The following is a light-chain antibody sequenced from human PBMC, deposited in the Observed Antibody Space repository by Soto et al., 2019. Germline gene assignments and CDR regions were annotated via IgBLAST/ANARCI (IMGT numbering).Light chain of an antibody. CDR2: AAS. CDR3: QKYNSALIT. CDR1: QGISNY. J-gene: IGKJ5*01. V-gene: IGKV1-27*01. Sequence: DIQMAQSPSSLSASVGDRVTITCRASQGISNYLAWYQPKPGKVPKLLIYAASTLQSGVPSRFSGSGSGTDFTLTISSLQPEDVATYYCQKYNSALITFGQGTRLEIK.